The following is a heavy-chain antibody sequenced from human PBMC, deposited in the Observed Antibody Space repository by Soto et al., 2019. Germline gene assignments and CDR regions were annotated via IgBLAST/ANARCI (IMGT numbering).Heavy chain of an antibody. Sequence: QITLKESGPTLVKPTQTLTLTCTFSGFSLSTSGVGVGWIRQPPGKALEWLALIYWDDSKEYSPSLKSRLTITQDTPKDQVVLTMTNMDPVDTATYYCAHKGGGDRILDYWGHGTLVTVSS. D-gene: IGHD3-16*01. J-gene: IGHJ4*01. CDR3: AHKGGGDRILDY. V-gene: IGHV2-5*02. CDR2: IYWDDSK. CDR1: GFSLSTSGVG.